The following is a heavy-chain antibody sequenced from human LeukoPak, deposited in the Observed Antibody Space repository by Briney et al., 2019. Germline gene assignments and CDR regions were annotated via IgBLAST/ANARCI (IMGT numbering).Heavy chain of an antibody. V-gene: IGHV3-30*04. CDR2: VVYDGSNK. Sequence: GGSLRLSCAASGFTFTRYTMHWVRQAPGKGLEWVAVVVYDGSNKYYADSVKGRFTLSRDNSKNTLSLQMNTLRADDTAVYYCVRDNYGGILDFWGQGTLVTVSS. CDR3: VRDNYGGILDF. CDR1: GFTFTRYT. J-gene: IGHJ4*02. D-gene: IGHD2-21*01.